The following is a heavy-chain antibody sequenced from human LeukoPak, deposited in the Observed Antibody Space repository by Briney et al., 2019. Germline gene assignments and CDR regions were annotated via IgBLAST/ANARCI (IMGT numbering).Heavy chain of an antibody. V-gene: IGHV4-59*11. J-gene: IGHJ3*01. Sequence: SETLSLTCSVSDDSFNTHYWTWIRHPPGKGLEWIGYISSIGSTNYNPSLKSRVTITIDTSKKQFSLKMTSVTAADTAVCYCARDPTTVTKGFDVWGQGTMVTVSS. CDR1: DDSFNTHY. D-gene: IGHD4-17*01. CDR2: ISSIGST. CDR3: ARDPTTVTKGFDV.